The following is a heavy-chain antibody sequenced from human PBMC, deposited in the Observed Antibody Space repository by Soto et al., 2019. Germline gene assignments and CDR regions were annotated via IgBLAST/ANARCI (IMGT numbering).Heavy chain of an antibody. V-gene: IGHV1-69*02. J-gene: IGHJ4*02. CDR1: GGTFSSYT. CDR2: IIPILGIA. CDR3: ASRDGYNSYFDY. D-gene: IGHD5-12*01. Sequence: QAQLVQSGAEVKKPGSSVKVSCKASGGTFSSYTISWVRQAPGQGLEWMGRIIPILGIANYAQKFQGRVTITADKSTSTAYMELSSLRSEDTAVYYCASRDGYNSYFDYWGQGTLVTVSS.